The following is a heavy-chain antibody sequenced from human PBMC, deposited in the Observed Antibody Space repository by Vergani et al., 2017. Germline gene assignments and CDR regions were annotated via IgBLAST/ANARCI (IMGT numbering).Heavy chain of an antibody. CDR1: GYTFTGYY. J-gene: IGHJ5*02. Sequence: QVQLVQSGAEVKKPGASVKVSCKASGYTFTGYYMHWVRQAPGQGLEWMGGIIPIFGTANYAQKFQGRVTITADESTSTAYMELSSLRSEDTAVYYCARVSPLYSGYSNWFDPWGQGTLVTVSS. V-gene: IGHV1-69*01. D-gene: IGHD5-12*01. CDR3: ARVSPLYSGYSNWFDP. CDR2: IIPIFGTA.